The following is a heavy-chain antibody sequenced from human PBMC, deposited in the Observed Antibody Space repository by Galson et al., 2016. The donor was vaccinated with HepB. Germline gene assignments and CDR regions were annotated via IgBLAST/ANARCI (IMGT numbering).Heavy chain of an antibody. D-gene: IGHD6-13*01. Sequence: CAISGDSVSSKFAAWNWIRKSPSRGLEWLGRTYFRSRWYTDYAVSVSSRISVSPDTSTNKFSLQLKSVTPEDTAVYYCARDQDSSSWYTFFNHWGQGILVTGSS. J-gene: IGHJ4*02. CDR1: GDSVSSKFAA. CDR2: TYFRSRWYT. V-gene: IGHV6-1*01. CDR3: ARDQDSSSWYTFFNH.